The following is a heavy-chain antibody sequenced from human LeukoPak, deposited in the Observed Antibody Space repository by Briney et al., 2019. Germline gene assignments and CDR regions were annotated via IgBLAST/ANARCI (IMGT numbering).Heavy chain of an antibody. V-gene: IGHV4-59*08. CDR1: GGSISSYY. J-gene: IGHJ5*02. D-gene: IGHD6-19*01. CDR3: ARARIAVTSLDP. Sequence: SETLSLTCTVSGGSISSYYWSRIRQPPGKGLEWIGYIYYSGSTNYNPSLKSRVTISVDTSKNQFSLKLSSVTAADTAVYYCARARIAVTSLDPWGQGTLVTVSS. CDR2: IYYSGST.